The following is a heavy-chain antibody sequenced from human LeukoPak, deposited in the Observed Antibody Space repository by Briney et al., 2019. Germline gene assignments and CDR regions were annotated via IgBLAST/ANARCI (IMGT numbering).Heavy chain of an antibody. CDR2: IWYDGSNK. V-gene: IGHV3-33*01. D-gene: IGHD6-19*01. J-gene: IGHJ6*02. CDR3: ARDCPYSSGWLNGMDV. CDR1: GFTFSSYG. Sequence: PGRSLRLSCAASGFTFSSYGMHWVRQAPGKGLEWVAVIWYDGSNKYYADSVKGRFTIPRDNSKNTLYLQMNSLRAEDTAVYYCARDCPYSSGWLNGMDVWGQGTTVTVSS.